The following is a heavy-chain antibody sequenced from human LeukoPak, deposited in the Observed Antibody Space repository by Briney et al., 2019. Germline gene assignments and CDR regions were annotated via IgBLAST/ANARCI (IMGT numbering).Heavy chain of an antibody. D-gene: IGHD4-17*01. Sequence: GTSLRLSCTTSGFTFNDYAMHWVRQAPGKGLEGVAGICWNRNTIGYADSLGDRFTVFRDDAENSLYLQMNSLRPEDTAIYYCAKDADDSGDYVGIDYWGQGILVTVSS. CDR1: GFTFNDYA. CDR3: AKDADDSGDYVGIDY. J-gene: IGHJ4*02. V-gene: IGHV3-9*01. CDR2: ICWNRNTI.